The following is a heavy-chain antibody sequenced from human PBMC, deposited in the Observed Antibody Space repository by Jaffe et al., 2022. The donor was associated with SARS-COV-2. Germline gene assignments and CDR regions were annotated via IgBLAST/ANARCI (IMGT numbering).Heavy chain of an antibody. CDR3: AREHYDSSGYYYWYFDL. V-gene: IGHV3-7*01. Sequence: EVQLVESGGGLVQPGGSLRLFCAASGFTFSSYWMSWVRQAPGKGLEWVAKISQDGSEKYYVDSVKGRFTISRDNAKNSLDLQMNSLRAEDTAVYYCAREHYDSSGYYYWYFDLWGRGTLVTVSS. CDR2: ISQDGSEK. CDR1: GFTFSSYW. J-gene: IGHJ2*01. D-gene: IGHD3-22*01.